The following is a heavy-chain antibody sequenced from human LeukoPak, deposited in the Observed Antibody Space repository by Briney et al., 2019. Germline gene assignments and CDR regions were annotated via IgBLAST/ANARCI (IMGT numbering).Heavy chain of an antibody. J-gene: IGHJ6*03. CDR3: AKEERGTRYYYYYYMDV. CDR1: GFTFSSYW. V-gene: IGHV3-23*01. CDR2: ISGSGGST. D-gene: IGHD3-16*01. Sequence: QTGGSLRLSCAASGFTFSSYWMSWVRQAPGKGLEWVSAISGSGGSTYYADSVKGRFTISRDNSKNTLYLQMNSLRAEDTAVYYCAKEERGTRYYYYYYMDVWGKGTTVTISS.